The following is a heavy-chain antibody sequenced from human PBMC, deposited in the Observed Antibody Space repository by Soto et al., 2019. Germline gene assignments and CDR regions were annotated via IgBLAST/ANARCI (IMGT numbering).Heavy chain of an antibody. D-gene: IGHD6-19*01. V-gene: IGHV1-3*01. CDR1: GYTFTNYA. J-gene: IGHJ4*02. Sequence: QVQLVQSGAEVKKPGASVKVSCKASGYTFTNYAMHWVRQAPGQRLEWMGWINAGNGNTRYSQKFQDRVTITRDTSSSTVYMELSSLTSEDTAVYYCARDSHGCDYWGQGTLVTVSS. CDR3: ARDSHGCDY. CDR2: INAGNGNT.